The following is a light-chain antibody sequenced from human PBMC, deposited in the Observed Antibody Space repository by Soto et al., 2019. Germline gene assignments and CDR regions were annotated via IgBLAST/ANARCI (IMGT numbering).Light chain of an antibody. J-gene: IGLJ2*01. CDR1: SSDVGSYNY. Sequence: SALTQPASVSGSPGQSITISCTGSSSDVGSYNYVSWYQQHPGKAPKLMIYDVSNRPSGVSNRFSGSKSDNTASLIISGLQAEDEADYYCSSYTSRSTVVFGAGTKLTVL. V-gene: IGLV2-14*03. CDR2: DVS. CDR3: SSYTSRSTVV.